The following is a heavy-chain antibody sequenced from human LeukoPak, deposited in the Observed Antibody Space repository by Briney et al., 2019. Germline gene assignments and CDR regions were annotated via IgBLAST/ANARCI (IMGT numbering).Heavy chain of an antibody. J-gene: IGHJ6*03. Sequence: SETLSLTCAVYGGSFSGYYWGWIRQPPGKGLEWIGSIYYSGSTYYNPSLKSRVTISVDTSKNQFSLKLSSVTAADTAVYYCARNLWGYGSGNRDYYYYYYMDVWGKGTTVTISS. CDR2: IYYSGST. D-gene: IGHD3-10*01. V-gene: IGHV4-34*01. CDR3: ARNLWGYGSGNRDYYYYYYMDV. CDR1: GGSFSGYY.